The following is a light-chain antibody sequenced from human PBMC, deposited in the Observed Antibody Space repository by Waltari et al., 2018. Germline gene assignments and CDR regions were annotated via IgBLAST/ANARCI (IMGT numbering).Light chain of an antibody. V-gene: IGKV3-20*01. CDR3: QKYGTLPAT. CDR2: EAS. J-gene: IGKJ1*01. CDR1: QSVRRY. Sequence: SCRASQSVRRYVSWYQQKPGQAPRLRIYEASRRATGIPDRFSGSGSGTDFTLTISRLEPEDFAVYYCQKYGTLPATFGQGTKVEIK.